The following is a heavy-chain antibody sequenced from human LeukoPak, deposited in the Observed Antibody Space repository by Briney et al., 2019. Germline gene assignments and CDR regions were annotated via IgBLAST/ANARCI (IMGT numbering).Heavy chain of an antibody. CDR2: LVYDGSA. Sequence: SETLSLTCTVSGASITSDSSYWRWIHQPPGKGFQWIGGLVYDGSAHYNPSLQSHVSISADTSNNQFSLKLASVTASDTGVYFCARAPSYRRYSYHSWGQGTLVTVSS. V-gene: IGHV4-39*01. CDR1: GASITSDSSY. J-gene: IGHJ4*02. D-gene: IGHD3-16*02. CDR3: ARAPSYRRYSYHS.